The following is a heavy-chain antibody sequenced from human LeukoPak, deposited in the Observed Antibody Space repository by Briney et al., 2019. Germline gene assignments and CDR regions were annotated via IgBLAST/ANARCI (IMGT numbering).Heavy chain of an antibody. CDR3: XXDYYXXSXYYFDN. J-gene: IGHJ4*02. V-gene: IGHV3-48*04. CDR1: GFTFSSYS. D-gene: IGHD3-22*01. CDR2: ISSSSTTX. Sequence: PGGSLRLSCAASGFTFSSYSMNWVRQAPGKGLEWVSFISSSSTTXYXADSVXGRFTISRDNAKNSLYLQINSLRAEDTAVYYCXXDYYXXSXYYFDNWGQGTLVTVSS.